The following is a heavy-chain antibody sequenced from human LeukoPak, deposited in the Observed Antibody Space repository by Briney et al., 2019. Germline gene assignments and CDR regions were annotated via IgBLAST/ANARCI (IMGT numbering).Heavy chain of an antibody. V-gene: IGHV3-7*01. CDR3: ARDRTGNNDFWSGYTTFFDY. CDR1: RFTFTSYW. CDR2: INKDGSEK. D-gene: IGHD3-3*01. J-gene: IGHJ4*02. Sequence: GGSLRLSCAASRFTFTSYWMSWVSQAPGKGLEWVAKINKDGSEKYYVDSVKGRFTISRDNAKNSLYLQMNSLRAEDTAVYYCARDRTGNNDFWSGYTTFFDYWGQGTLVTVSS.